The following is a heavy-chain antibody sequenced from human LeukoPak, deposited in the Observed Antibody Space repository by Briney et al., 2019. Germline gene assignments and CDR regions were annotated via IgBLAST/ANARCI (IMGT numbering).Heavy chain of an antibody. CDR2: IYSGGIT. V-gene: IGHV3-53*01. J-gene: IGHJ4*02. D-gene: IGHD6-19*01. Sequence: PGGSLRLSCAASGFTVSSNYMSWVRQAPGKGLEWVSVIYSGGITYYADSVKGRFTISRDNSKNTLYLQVNSLRAEDTAVYYCARQVAGPYYFDYWGQGTLVTVSS. CDR1: GFTVSSNY. CDR3: ARQVAGPYYFDY.